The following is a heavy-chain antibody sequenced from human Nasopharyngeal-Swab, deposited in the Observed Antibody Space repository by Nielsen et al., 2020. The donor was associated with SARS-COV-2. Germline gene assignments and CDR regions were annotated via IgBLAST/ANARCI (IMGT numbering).Heavy chain of an antibody. J-gene: IGHJ4*02. CDR1: GFTFSSYA. V-gene: IGHV3-23*01. CDR2: ISGSGGST. D-gene: IGHD3-3*01. CDR3: ARTPDGNYDFWSGYYTAYFDY. Sequence: GGSLRLSYAASGFTFSSYAMSWVRQAPGKGLEWVSAISGSGGSTYYADSVKGRFTISRDNSKNTLYLQMNSLRAEDTAVYYCARTPDGNYDFWSGYYTAYFDYWGQGTLVTVSS.